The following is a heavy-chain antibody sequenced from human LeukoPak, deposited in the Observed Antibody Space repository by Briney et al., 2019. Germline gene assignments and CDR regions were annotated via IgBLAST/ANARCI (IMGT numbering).Heavy chain of an antibody. Sequence: GGSLRLSCAASGFTFSTYSMSWVRQAPGKGLEWVSSISSSSTYIYYADSVKGRFTISRDNAKNSLYLQMNSLRAEDTAVYYCARDVFSLGSGRYVGGGFDIWGQGTMVTVSS. V-gene: IGHV3-21*01. CDR1: GFTFSTYS. J-gene: IGHJ3*02. D-gene: IGHD1-26*01. CDR2: ISSSSTYI. CDR3: ARDVFSLGSGRYVGGGFDI.